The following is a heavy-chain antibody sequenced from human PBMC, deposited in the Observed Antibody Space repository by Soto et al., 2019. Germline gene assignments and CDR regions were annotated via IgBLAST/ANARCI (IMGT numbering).Heavy chain of an antibody. CDR2: ISHDGSNK. V-gene: IGHV3-30-3*01. J-gene: IGHJ6*02. CDR1: GFTFRSYA. CDR3: ARVDREDIAVVIGVRPGEYGVDV. Sequence: GGSLRLSCAASGFTFRSYAMHWVRQAPGKGLECVAVISHDGSNKFYRDYVKGRFTISRDNSKNTLYLQINSLRYEDTAVYYCARVDREDIAVVIGVRPGEYGVDVWGQGTTVTVSS. D-gene: IGHD2-15*01.